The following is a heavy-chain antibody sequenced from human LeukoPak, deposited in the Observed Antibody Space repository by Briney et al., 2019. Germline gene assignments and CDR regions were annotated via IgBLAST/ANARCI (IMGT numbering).Heavy chain of an antibody. CDR1: GFTLAGCA. J-gene: IGHJ3*02. CDR2: ISGSGGNT. V-gene: IGHV3-23*01. D-gene: IGHD5-12*01. CDR3: ARRGDIVATIGAFDI. Sequence: GGSLRLSCAASGFTLAGCAMSWVRQAPGKGLEWVSGISGSGGNTYYTDSVKGRFTISRDNSKNTLYLQMNSLRAEDTAVYYCARRGDIVATIGAFDIWGQGTMVTVSS.